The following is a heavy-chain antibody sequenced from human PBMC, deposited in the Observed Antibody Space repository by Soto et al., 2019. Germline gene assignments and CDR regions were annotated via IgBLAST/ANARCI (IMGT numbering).Heavy chain of an antibody. CDR2: IIPIFGTA. CDR1: GGTFSSYA. V-gene: IGHV1-69*13. Sequence: SVKVSCKASGGTFSSYAISWVRQAPGQGLEWMGGIIPIFGTANYAQKFQGRVTITADESTSTAYMELSSLRSEDTAVYYCARGEVGYSGYISSYYYGMDVWGQGTSVTVSS. J-gene: IGHJ6*02. D-gene: IGHD5-12*01. CDR3: ARGEVGYSGYISSYYYGMDV.